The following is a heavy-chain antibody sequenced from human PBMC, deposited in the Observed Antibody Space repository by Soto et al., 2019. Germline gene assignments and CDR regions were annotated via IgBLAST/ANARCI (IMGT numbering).Heavy chain of an antibody. CDR2: ISGSGVST. CDR1: GFTFSSYA. Sequence: EVQLLESGGGLVQPGGSLRLSCAASGFTFSSYAMSWVRQAPGKGLEWVSAISGSGVSTYYADSVKGRFTISRDNSKNPLYLQMNSLRAEDTAVYYCARDYDFWSGYSRRGMDVWGQGTTVTVSS. V-gene: IGHV3-23*01. D-gene: IGHD3-3*01. J-gene: IGHJ6*02. CDR3: ARDYDFWSGYSRRGMDV.